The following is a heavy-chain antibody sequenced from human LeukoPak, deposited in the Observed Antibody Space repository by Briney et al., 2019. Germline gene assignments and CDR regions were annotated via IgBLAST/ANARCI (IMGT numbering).Heavy chain of an antibody. CDR3: ARVPPTYDILTGYSNYYYYGMDV. D-gene: IGHD3-9*01. V-gene: IGHV7-4-1*02. J-gene: IGHJ6*02. CDR1: GYTFTSYA. Sequence: ASVKVSCKASGYTFTSYAMNWVRQAPGQGLEWMGWINTNTGNPTYAQGFTGRFVFSLDTSVSTAYLQISSLKAEDTAVYYCARVPPTYDILTGYSNYYYYGMDVWGQGTTVTVSS. CDR2: INTNTGNP.